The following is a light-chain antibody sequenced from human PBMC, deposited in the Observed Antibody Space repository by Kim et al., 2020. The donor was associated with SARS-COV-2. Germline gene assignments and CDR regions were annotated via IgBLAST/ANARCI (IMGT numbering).Light chain of an antibody. V-gene: IGLV1-51*01. CDR3: AAWDTSLSAGPV. J-gene: IGLJ1*01. CDR2: GNT. CDR1: TSNVEYNS. Sequence: RVTITCSGSTSNVEYNSVSWYQHVPGTAPKLLIYGNTKRTSEIPDRFSASKTGTSATLDITGLQTGDEAVYYCAAWDTSLSAGPVFGGGTKVTVL.